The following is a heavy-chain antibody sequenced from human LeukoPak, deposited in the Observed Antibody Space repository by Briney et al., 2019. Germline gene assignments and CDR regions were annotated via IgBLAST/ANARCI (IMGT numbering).Heavy chain of an antibody. CDR1: GFDFSYYA. CDR2: ITSTASST. CDR3: AKDLALAGTGGGFDV. V-gene: IGHV3-23*01. Sequence: GGSLRLSCVASGFDFSYYAMHWVRQAPGKGLEWVSAITSTASSTHYMDSMKGRFTVSRDNSKNTVSLQMTSLRAEDTALYYCAKDLALAGTGGGFDVWGQGTGVAVSS. J-gene: IGHJ3*01. D-gene: IGHD6-19*01.